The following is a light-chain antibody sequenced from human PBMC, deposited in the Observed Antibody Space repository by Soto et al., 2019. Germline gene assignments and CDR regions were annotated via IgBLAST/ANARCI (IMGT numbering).Light chain of an antibody. V-gene: IGLV1-44*01. Sequence: QSVLTQPPSASGTPGQRVTISCSGSSSNIGSNTVNWYQQLPGTAPKLLIYSNNQRPSGVPDRFSGSKSGTSASLAISGLHSADEADYYCAAWDASLNGYVFGTGTKVTVL. CDR3: AAWDASLNGYV. CDR1: SSNIGSNT. CDR2: SNN. J-gene: IGLJ1*01.